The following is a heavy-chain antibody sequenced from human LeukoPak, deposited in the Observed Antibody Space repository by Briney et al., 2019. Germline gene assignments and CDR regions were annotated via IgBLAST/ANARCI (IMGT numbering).Heavy chain of an antibody. CDR2: IYSGGST. J-gene: IGHJ4*02. CDR3: ARGGIAIPFDY. V-gene: IGHV3-66*01. Sequence: GGSRRLSCAASGFTVSSNYMSWVRQAPGKGLEWVSVIYSGGSTYYADSVKGRFTVSRDNSKNTLYLQMNSLRAEDTAVYYCARGGIAIPFDYWGQGTLVTVSS. CDR1: GFTVSSNY. D-gene: IGHD6-13*01.